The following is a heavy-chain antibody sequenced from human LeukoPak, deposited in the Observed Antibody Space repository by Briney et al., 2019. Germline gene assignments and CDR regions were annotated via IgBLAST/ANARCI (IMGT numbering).Heavy chain of an antibody. CDR1: GFTFSSYG. J-gene: IGHJ5*02. CDR2: IRYDGSNK. Sequence: GGSLRLSCAASGFTFSSYGMHWVRQAPGKGLEWVAFIRYDGSNKYYADSVKGRFTISRDNSKNTLYLQMNSLRAEDTAVYYCARGFSAKPPYDFWSGYLGSSTANNWFDPWGQGTLVTVSS. V-gene: IGHV3-30*02. CDR3: ARGFSAKPPYDFWSGYLGSSTANNWFDP. D-gene: IGHD3-3*01.